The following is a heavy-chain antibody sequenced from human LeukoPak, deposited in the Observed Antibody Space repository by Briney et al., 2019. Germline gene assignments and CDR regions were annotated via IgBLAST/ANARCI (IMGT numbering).Heavy chain of an antibody. CDR2: IYYTGNT. D-gene: IGHD5-24*01. Sequence: SETLSLTCIISGGSISSSAYYWGWIRQPPGKGLEWIGTIYYTGNTYYNPSLQSRVTISVDTSKNQFSLKLNSVTAADTAVYYCARHPSGRMWLQQGGWFDPWGQGTLVTVSS. CDR3: ARHPSGRMWLQQGGWFDP. V-gene: IGHV4-39*07. CDR1: GGSISSSAYY. J-gene: IGHJ5*02.